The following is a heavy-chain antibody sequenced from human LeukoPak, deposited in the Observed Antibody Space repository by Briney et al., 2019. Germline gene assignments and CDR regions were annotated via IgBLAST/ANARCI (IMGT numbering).Heavy chain of an antibody. J-gene: IGHJ4*02. Sequence: ASVKVSCKASGYTFTGYYMHWVRQAPGQGLEWMGWINPNSGGTNYAQKFQGRVTMTRDTSISTAYMELSRLRSDDTAVYYCARDTAWVTRETWYNYDSSLKGGSDYWGQGTLVTVSS. D-gene: IGHD3-22*01. CDR1: GYTFTGYY. V-gene: IGHV1-2*02. CDR3: ARDTAWVTRETWYNYDSSLKGGSDY. CDR2: INPNSGGT.